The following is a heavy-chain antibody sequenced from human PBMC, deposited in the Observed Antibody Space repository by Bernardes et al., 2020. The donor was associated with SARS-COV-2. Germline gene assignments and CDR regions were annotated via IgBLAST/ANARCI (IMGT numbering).Heavy chain of an antibody. CDR3: ARDPLPSITIFGVVRYGMDV. D-gene: IGHD3-3*01. Sequence: GSLRLSCAASGFTFTDYYMNWIRQAPGKGLEWVSYISSSGSTIYYADPAKGRFTISRDNAKNSLYLQMNSLRAEDTAVYYGARDPLPSITIFGVVRYGMDVWGQGTTVTVSS. J-gene: IGHJ6*02. CDR1: GFTFTDYY. CDR2: ISSSGSTI. V-gene: IGHV3-11*01.